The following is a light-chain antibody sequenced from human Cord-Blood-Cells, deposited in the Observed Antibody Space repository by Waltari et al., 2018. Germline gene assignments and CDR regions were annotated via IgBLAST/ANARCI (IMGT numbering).Light chain of an antibody. CDR3: QQYGSSPDT. Sequence: EIVLTQSPGTLSLSPGERATLSCRASQSVSSSYLAWYQQKPGQAPRLLIYGASSRATGITDRFSASGSGTDFTLTISRLEPEDCAVYYCQQYGSSPDTFGQGTKLEIK. CDR1: QSVSSSY. CDR2: GAS. J-gene: IGKJ2*01. V-gene: IGKV3-20*01.